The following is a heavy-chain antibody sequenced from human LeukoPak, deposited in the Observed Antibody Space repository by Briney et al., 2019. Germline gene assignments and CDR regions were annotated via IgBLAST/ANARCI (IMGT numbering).Heavy chain of an antibody. V-gene: IGHV4-38-2*01. CDR2: IYHTGRT. CDR1: GYSISSGYY. CDR3: ARSFGRHWVDGFDI. D-gene: IGHD7-27*01. Sequence: PSETLSLTCAVSGYSISSGYYWGWIRQPPGKGLEWIGSIYHTGRTYYNPSLKSRVTISVDTSKNQFSLKLNSVTAADTAVYHCARSFGRHWVDGFDIWGQGTLVTVSS. J-gene: IGHJ3*02.